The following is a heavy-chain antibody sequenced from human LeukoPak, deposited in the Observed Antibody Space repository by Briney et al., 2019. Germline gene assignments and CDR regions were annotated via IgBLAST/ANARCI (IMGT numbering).Heavy chain of an antibody. J-gene: IGHJ5*02. CDR1: GFTFSNYA. CDR3: AKTPLRYFDIRGQFDP. Sequence: GGSLRLSCAASGFTFSNYAMSWVRQAPGKGLEWVSDISGSGGGTYYAGSVKGRFTISRDNSKNTLYLQMNSLRAEDTAVYYCAKTPLRYFDIRGQFDPWGQGTLVTVSP. CDR2: ISGSGGGT. V-gene: IGHV3-23*01. D-gene: IGHD3-22*01.